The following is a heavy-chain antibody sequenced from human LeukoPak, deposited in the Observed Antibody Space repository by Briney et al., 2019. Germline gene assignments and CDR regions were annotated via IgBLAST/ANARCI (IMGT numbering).Heavy chain of an antibody. CDR3: ARGDYYDSSGYGYYFDY. J-gene: IGHJ4*02. CDR2: INPSGGST. V-gene: IGHV1-46*01. CDR1: GYTYTSYY. D-gene: IGHD3-22*01. Sequence: ASVKVSCKASGYTYTSYYMHWVRQAPGQGLEWMGIINPSGGSTNYAQKFQGRVTMTRDTSTSTVYMELSSLRSEDTAVYYCARGDYYDSSGYGYYFDYWGQGTLVTVSS.